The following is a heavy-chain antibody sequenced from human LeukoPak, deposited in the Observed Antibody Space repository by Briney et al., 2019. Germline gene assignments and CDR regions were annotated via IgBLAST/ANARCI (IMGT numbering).Heavy chain of an antibody. D-gene: IGHD6-13*01. Sequence: SETLSLTCTVSGGSISSYYWNWIRQPPGKGLEWMGYIYYSGSTNYSPSLKSRVTISIDTSKNQFSLKLSSVTAADTAVYYCARSGYSSNWSFDYWGQGTLVTVSS. V-gene: IGHV4-59*01. CDR1: GGSISSYY. CDR3: ARSGYSSNWSFDY. CDR2: IYYSGST. J-gene: IGHJ4*02.